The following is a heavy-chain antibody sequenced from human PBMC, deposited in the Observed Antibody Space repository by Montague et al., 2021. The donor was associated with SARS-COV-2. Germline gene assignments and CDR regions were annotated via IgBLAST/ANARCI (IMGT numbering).Heavy chain of an antibody. D-gene: IGHD3-10*01. Sequence: SETLSLTCSVSGDSITNHYWSWIRQPAGKGPEWIGRMHFTGKTNFSPFSSSRLTMSADTFKNQFSLKLTSVTAADTAIYFCARDRFDFGAGRQGTIDFWGQGTLVTVSS. CDR2: MHFTGKT. J-gene: IGHJ4*02. CDR1: GDSITNHY. V-gene: IGHV4-4*07. CDR3: ARDRFDFGAGRQGTIDF.